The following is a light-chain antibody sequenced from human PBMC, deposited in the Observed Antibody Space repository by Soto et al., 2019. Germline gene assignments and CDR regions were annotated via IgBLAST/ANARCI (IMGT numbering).Light chain of an antibody. V-gene: IGLV2-14*03. CDR3: SSFTGTSALIL. CDR2: DVS. CDR1: SSDVGAYNY. Sequence: QSALTQPRSVSGSPGQSVTISCTGTSSDVGAYNYVSWYQQHPGKAPKFMIYDVSKRPSGVSNRFSGSKSGNTASLTISGLRAEDEGDYFCSSFTGTSALILFGGGTKLTVL. J-gene: IGLJ2*01.